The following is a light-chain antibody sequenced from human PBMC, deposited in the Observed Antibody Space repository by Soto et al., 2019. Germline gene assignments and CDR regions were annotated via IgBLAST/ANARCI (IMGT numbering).Light chain of an antibody. CDR2: SNN. V-gene: IGLV1-44*01. J-gene: IGLJ1*01. CDR3: AAWDDSLNSNV. Sequence: QSVLTQPPSASGTPGQWATISCSGSSSNIGSNTVNWYQQLPGTAPKLLIYSNNQRPSGVPDRFSGSKSGTSASLAISGLQSEDEADFYCAAWDDSLNSNVFGTGTKVTVL. CDR1: SSNIGSNT.